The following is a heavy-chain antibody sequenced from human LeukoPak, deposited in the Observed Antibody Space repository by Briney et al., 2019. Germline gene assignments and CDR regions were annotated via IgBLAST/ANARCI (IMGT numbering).Heavy chain of an antibody. V-gene: IGHV1-69*05. CDR1: GGTFSSYA. CDR2: IIPIFGTA. Sequence: ASVKVSCKASGGTFSSYAISWVRQAPGQGLEWMGRIIPIFGTANYAQKFQGRVTITTDESTSTAYMELSGLRSEDTAVYYCATYSGPGYYYYYYYMDVWGKGTTVTVSS. CDR3: ATYSGPGYYYYYYYMDV. J-gene: IGHJ6*03. D-gene: IGHD2-21*01.